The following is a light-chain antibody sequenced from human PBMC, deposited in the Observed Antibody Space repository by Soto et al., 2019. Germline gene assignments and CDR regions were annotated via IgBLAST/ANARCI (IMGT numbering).Light chain of an antibody. CDR1: SSNIGAGSD. CDR3: LSYDSSLSGWV. V-gene: IGLV1-40*01. Sequence: QSVLTQPPSVSGAPGQRVTFSCTGTSSNIGAGSDVHWYQHLPGTAPKLLISGSSSRPSGVPDRFSASKSGTSASLAITGLQAEDEADYYCLSYDSSLSGWVFGGGTQLTVL. CDR2: GSS. J-gene: IGLJ7*01.